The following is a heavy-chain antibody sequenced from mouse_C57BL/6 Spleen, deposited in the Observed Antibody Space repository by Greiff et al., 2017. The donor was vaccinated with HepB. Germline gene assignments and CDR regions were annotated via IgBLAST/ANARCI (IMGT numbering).Heavy chain of an antibody. CDR2: IYPGSGNT. Sequence: QVQLKESGAELVRPGASVKLSCKASGYTFTDYYINWVKQRPGQALEWIARIYPGSGNTYYNEKFKGKATLTAEKSSSTAYMQLSSLTSEDSAVYFWLLLTDYYAMDYWGQGTSVTVSS. V-gene: IGHV1-76*01. J-gene: IGHJ4*01. D-gene: IGHD1-1*01. CDR1: GYTFTDYY. CDR3: LLLTDYYAMDY.